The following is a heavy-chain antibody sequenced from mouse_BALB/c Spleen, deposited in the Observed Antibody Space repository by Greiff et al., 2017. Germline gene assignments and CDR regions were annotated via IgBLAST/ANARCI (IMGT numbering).Heavy chain of an antibody. J-gene: IGHJ3*01. Sequence: VQVVESGPGLVAPSQSLSITCTVSGFSLTSYDISWIRQPPGKGLEWLGVIWTGGGTNYNSAFMSRLSISKDNSKSQVFLKMNSLQTDDTAIYYCVREGGYSWFAYWGQGTLVTVSA. CDR2: IWTGGGT. CDR1: GFSLTSYD. CDR3: VREGGYSWFAY. D-gene: IGHD2-3*01. V-gene: IGHV2-9-2*01.